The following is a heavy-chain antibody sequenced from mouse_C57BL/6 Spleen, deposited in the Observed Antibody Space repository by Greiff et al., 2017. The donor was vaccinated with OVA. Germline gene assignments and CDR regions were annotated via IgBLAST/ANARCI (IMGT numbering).Heavy chain of an antibody. V-gene: IGHV1-22*01. CDR1: GYTFTDYN. J-gene: IGHJ4*01. CDR2: INPNNGGT. D-gene: IGHD1-1*01. Sequence: VQLKESGPELVKPGASVKMSCKASGYTFTDYNMHWVKQSHGKSLEWIGYINPNNGGTSYNQKFKGKATLTVNKSSSTAYMELRSLTSEDSAVYYCARSGYYDVMDYWGQGTSVTVSS. CDR3: ARSGYYDVMDY.